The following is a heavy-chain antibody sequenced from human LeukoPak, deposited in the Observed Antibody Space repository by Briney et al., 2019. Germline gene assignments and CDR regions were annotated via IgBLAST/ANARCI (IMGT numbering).Heavy chain of an antibody. CDR2: IYHSGST. J-gene: IGHJ4*02. Sequence: SETLSLPCAVSGYSISGGYYWGWIRQPPGKGLEWIGSIYHSGSTYYNPSLKSRVTISVDTSKNQFSLKLSSVTAADTAVYYCARTTVTHTALGYWGQGTLVTVSS. CDR3: ARTTVTHTALGY. V-gene: IGHV4-38-2*01. CDR1: GYSISGGYY. D-gene: IGHD4-17*01.